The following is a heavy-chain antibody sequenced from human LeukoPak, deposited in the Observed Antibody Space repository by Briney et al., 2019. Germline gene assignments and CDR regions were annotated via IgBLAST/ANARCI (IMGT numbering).Heavy chain of an antibody. J-gene: IGHJ3*02. CDR3: ARVGCSGGSCYRSRGAFDI. CDR1: GGSISSSNYY. D-gene: IGHD2-15*01. V-gene: IGHV4-39*07. Sequence: PSETLSLTCTVSGGSISSSNYYWGWIRQPPGKGLEWIGSIYYSGSTYYNPSLKSRVTISVDTSKNQFSLKLSSVTAADTAVYYCARVGCSGGSCYRSRGAFDIWGQGTMVTVSS. CDR2: IYYSGST.